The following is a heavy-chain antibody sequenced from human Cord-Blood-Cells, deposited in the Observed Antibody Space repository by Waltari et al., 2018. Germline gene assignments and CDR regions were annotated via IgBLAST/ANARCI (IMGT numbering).Heavy chain of an antibody. CDR1: GGSISSSSYY. J-gene: IGHJ4*02. CDR2: IYYSGST. V-gene: IGHV4-39*02. Sequence: QLQLQESGPGLVKPSETLSLTCTVSGGSISSSSYYWGWIRQPPGKGLEWIGSIYYSGSTYNNPPLKSRVTIAVDTSKNRFSLKLSSVTAADTAVYYWAREGVGPWGGIDYWGQGTLVTVSS. D-gene: IGHD3-16*01. CDR3: AREGVGPWGGIDY.